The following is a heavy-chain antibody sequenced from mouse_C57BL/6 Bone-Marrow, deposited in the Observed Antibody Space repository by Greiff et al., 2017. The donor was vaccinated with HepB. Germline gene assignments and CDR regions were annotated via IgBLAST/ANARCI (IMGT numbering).Heavy chain of an antibody. CDR2: INPNNGGT. CDR3: ARFYPRGYFDV. CDR1: GYTFTDYN. J-gene: IGHJ1*03. V-gene: IGHV1-22*01. Sequence: VQLQQSGPELVKPGASVKMSCKASGYTFTDYNMHWVKQSHGKSLEWIGYINPNNGGTSYNQKFKGKATSTVNKSSSTAYMELRSLTSEDSAVYYCARFYPRGYFDVWGTGTTVTVSS. D-gene: IGHD3-1*01.